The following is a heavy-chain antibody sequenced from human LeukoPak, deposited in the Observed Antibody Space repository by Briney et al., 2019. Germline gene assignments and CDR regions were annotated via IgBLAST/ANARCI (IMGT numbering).Heavy chain of an antibody. V-gene: IGHV3-30*04. Sequence: GGSLRLSCADSGFNFSVSSMHWVRQTPGMGLEWLAVMSFDGTTKIYAHSLKGRFTISRDNSKNTVFLQMKSLRPEDTAVYYCARQAIRGVNSWFDPWCQGTLVTVSS. CDR3: ARQAIRGVNSWFDP. CDR1: GFNFSVSS. J-gene: IGHJ5*02. CDR2: MSFDGTTK. D-gene: IGHD3-10*01.